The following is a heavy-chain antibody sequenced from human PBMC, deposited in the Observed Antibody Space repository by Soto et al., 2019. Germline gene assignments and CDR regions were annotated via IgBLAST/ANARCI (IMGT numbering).Heavy chain of an antibody. CDR2: IKSKTDGGTT. CDR1: GFTFSNAW. V-gene: IGHV3-15*01. Sequence: EVQLVESGGGLVQPGGSLRLSCAASGFTFSNAWMSWVRQAPGKGLEWVGRIKSKTDGGTTDYAAPVKGRFTISRDDSKNTLYLQMNSLKTEDTAVYYCTTAARRERYFDYWGQGTLVTVSS. CDR3: TTAARRERYFDY. D-gene: IGHD6-13*01. J-gene: IGHJ4*02.